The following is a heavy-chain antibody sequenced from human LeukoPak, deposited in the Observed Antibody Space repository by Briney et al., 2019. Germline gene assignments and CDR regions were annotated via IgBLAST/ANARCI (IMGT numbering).Heavy chain of an antibody. CDR3: AKGVGGYTRSPFDY. CDR1: GFTFSSYA. Sequence: PGGSLRLSCVASGFTFSSYAMNWVRQAPGKGLEWVSVISGSGGSTNYADSVKGRFTISRDNSKNTLYLQMNSLRVEDTAVYYCAKGVGGYTRSPFDYWGQGTLVTVSS. CDR2: ISGSGGST. D-gene: IGHD3-10*01. V-gene: IGHV3-23*01. J-gene: IGHJ4*02.